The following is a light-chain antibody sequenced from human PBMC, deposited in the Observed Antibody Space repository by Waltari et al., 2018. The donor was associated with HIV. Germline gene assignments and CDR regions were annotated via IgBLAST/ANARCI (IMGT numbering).Light chain of an antibody. V-gene: IGLV3-25*03. CDR2: KDN. CDR1: ELPKQY. CDR3: QSADNSGTWV. J-gene: IGLJ3*02. Sequence: SYELTQPPSVSVSPGQTARITCSGDELPKQYAYWYQQKPGQAPILVIYKDNERPSGIPERFSGSSSGTTVTLTINGVQAEDEADYYCQSADNSGTWVFGGGTKLTVL.